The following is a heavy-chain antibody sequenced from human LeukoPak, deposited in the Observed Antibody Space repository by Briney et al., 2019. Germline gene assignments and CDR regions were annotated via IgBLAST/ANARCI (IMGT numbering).Heavy chain of an antibody. CDR3: AKISSSAESNFDY. CDR1: GFTFSTYA. Sequence: PGRSLRLPCAASGFTFSTYAMHWVRQAPGKGLEWVAFIWPDGSKKYYADSVKGRFAISRENSKNTVYLQMNDLRPEDTALYFCAKISSSAESNFDYWGQGTLLTVSS. D-gene: IGHD6-25*01. CDR2: IWPDGSKK. J-gene: IGHJ4*02. V-gene: IGHV3-33*06.